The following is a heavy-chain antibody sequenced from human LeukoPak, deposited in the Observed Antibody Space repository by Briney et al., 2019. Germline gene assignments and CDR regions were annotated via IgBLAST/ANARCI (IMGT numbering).Heavy chain of an antibody. CDR3: ARASFYDTGGYYSDY. J-gene: IGHJ4*02. CDR1: GGSISSGSYY. CDR2: IFTSGST. Sequence: SETLPLTCTVSGGSISSGSYYWSWIRQPAGKGVEWIGRIFTSGSTNYNPSLKSRVTISVDTSKNQFSLTLTSVTAADTAVYYCARASFYDTGGYYSDYWGQGTLVTVSS. D-gene: IGHD3-22*01. V-gene: IGHV4-61*02.